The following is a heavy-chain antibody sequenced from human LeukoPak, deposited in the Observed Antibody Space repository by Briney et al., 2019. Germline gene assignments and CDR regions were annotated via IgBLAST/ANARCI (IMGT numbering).Heavy chain of an antibody. D-gene: IGHD3-22*01. CDR2: INYRGST. CDR3: ASLGGYYNY. Sequence: SETLSLTCSVSGGSINSGDFHWSWVRQSPGKGLEWIGYINYRGSTDYNSSLKSRLIISVGTSKNHFSLKLNSVTAADTAVYYCASLGGYYNYWGQGRLVIVSS. J-gene: IGHJ4*02. CDR1: GGSINSGDFH. V-gene: IGHV4-30-4*01.